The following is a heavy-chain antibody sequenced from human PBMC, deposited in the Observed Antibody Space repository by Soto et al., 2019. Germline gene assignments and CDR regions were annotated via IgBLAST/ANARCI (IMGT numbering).Heavy chain of an antibody. Sequence: SQTLSLTCAISGDSVSSNTASWNWIRQSPSRGLEWLGRTYFRSKWYNDYAVSVKSRIIINPDTSNKQFSLQLNSVTPEDTAVYFCAKGDNLGPKTGYAFDPWGQGIMVTV. V-gene: IGHV6-1*01. J-gene: IGHJ5*02. CDR1: GDSVSSNTAS. CDR2: TYFRSKWYN. CDR3: AKGDNLGPKTGYAFDP. D-gene: IGHD5-12*01.